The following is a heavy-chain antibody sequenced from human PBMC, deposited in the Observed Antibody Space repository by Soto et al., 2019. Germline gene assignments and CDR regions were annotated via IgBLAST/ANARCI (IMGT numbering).Heavy chain of an antibody. CDR1: GYSIISGYY. CDR2: ICHSGST. D-gene: IGHD1-26*01. Sequence: SETLSLTCAVSGYSIISGYYLGWIRQPPGKGLEWIGSICHSGSTYYNPSLKSRVTISVDTSKNQFALKLSSVTAADTAVYFCARGKNSGSSYAPVDYWGQGTLVTVSS. J-gene: IGHJ4*02. V-gene: IGHV4-38-2*01. CDR3: ARGKNSGSSYAPVDY.